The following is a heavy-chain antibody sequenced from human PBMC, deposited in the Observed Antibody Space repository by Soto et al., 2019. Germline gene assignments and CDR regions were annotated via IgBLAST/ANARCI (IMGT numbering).Heavy chain of an antibody. CDR2: INQDGSEK. Sequence: GGSLRLSCAASGFTFSSYWMDWVRQAPGKGLEWVANINQDGSEKHYVDSVKGRFTISRDNAKNSLYLQMSSLTAEDSALYYCSTSLDYWGQGTLVTVSS. J-gene: IGHJ4*02. V-gene: IGHV3-7*01. CDR1: GFTFSSYW. CDR3: STSLDY.